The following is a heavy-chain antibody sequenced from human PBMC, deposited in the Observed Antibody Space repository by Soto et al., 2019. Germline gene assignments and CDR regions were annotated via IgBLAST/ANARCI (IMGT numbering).Heavy chain of an antibody. V-gene: IGHV4-59*08. CDR1: GGSISSYY. Sequence: ASETLSLTCTVSGGSISSYYGGWFRQPPGKGLEWIGYIYYSGSTTYHPSLKSRVTISVDTSKNQFSLKLSSVTAADTAVYYCARRRLLWFGESPRGYYYGMDVWGQGTTVTVSS. D-gene: IGHD3-10*01. CDR2: IYYSGST. J-gene: IGHJ6*02. CDR3: ARRRLLWFGESPRGYYYGMDV.